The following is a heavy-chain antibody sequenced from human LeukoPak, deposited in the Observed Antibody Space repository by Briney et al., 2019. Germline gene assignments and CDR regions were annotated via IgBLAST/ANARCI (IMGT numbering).Heavy chain of an antibody. CDR1: GFTFSNAW. J-gene: IGHJ4*02. Sequence: GGSLRLSCAASGFTFSNAWMSWVRQAPGKGLEWVGRIKSKTDGGTTDYAAPVKGRFTISRDDSKNTLYLQMNSLRAEDTAVYYCAKDLYPMVRGRATYYFDYWGQGTLVTVSS. CDR3: AKDLYPMVRGRATYYFDY. V-gene: IGHV3-15*01. CDR2: IKSKTDGGTT. D-gene: IGHD3-10*01.